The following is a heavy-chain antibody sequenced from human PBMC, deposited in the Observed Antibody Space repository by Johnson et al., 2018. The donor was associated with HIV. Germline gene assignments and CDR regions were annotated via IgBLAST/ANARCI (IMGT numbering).Heavy chain of an antibody. CDR2: ITWDGGST. D-gene: IGHD3-3*01. J-gene: IGHJ3*01. CDR3: TKDYYEFWSGSRSDETFDV. CDR1: GFTFDDYT. V-gene: IGHV3-43*01. Sequence: VRLVESGGAVVQPGGSLRLSCAVSGFTFDDYTMHWVRQPPGKGLEWVSLITWDGGSTYYADSVKGRFTISRDNSKNSLYLQMKSLRSEDTALYYCTKDYYEFWSGSRSDETFDVWGHGTMVTVSS.